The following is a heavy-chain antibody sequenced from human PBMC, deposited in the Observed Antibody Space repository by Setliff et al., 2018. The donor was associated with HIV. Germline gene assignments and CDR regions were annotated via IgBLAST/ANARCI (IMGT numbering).Heavy chain of an antibody. CDR2: IYYSGST. CDR1: GGSISSSSYY. V-gene: IGHV4-39*01. D-gene: IGHD3-9*01. Sequence: PSETLSLTCTVSGGSISSSSYYWDWIRQPPGKGLEWIGSIYYSGSTYYNPSLKSRVTISVDTSKNQFSLKLSSVTAADTAVYYCARLGWLPPYDFDYWGQGTLVTVSS. J-gene: IGHJ4*02. CDR3: ARLGWLPPYDFDY.